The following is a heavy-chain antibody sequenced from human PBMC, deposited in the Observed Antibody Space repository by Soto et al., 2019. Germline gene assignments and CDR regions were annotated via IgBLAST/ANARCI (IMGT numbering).Heavy chain of an antibody. Sequence: GGSLRHSCSASGFTFSSYAMRWVRQATGKGLEYVSAISSNGGSTYYADSVKGRFTISRDNSKNTLYLQMSSLRAEDTAVYYCVKGEGYCSSTSCHSRFDPWGQGTLVTVSS. V-gene: IGHV3-64D*08. CDR3: VKGEGYCSSTSCHSRFDP. CDR2: ISSNGGST. J-gene: IGHJ5*02. CDR1: GFTFSSYA. D-gene: IGHD2-2*01.